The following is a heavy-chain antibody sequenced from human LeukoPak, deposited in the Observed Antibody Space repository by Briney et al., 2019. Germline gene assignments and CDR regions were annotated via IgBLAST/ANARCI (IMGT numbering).Heavy chain of an antibody. CDR1: GYTFTDYY. D-gene: IGHD2-2*01. Sequence: ASVKVSCKASGYTFTDYYMHWVRQAPGQGVEWMGWINPNDGDTNYALKLQGRVTMTRDTAISTGPMEVSRIRSDDTAGYYCASANVLYFSSTTCRFDYWGQGTLVTVSS. J-gene: IGHJ4*02. CDR2: INPNDGDT. V-gene: IGHV1-2*02. CDR3: ASANVLYFSSTTCRFDY.